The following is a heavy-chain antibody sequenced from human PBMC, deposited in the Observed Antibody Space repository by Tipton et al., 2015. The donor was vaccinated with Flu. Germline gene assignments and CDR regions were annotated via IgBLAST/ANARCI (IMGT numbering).Heavy chain of an antibody. V-gene: IGHV4-59*08. Sequence: TLSLTCTVSGGSISSYYWSWIRQPPGKGLEWIGYIYYSGRTNYNPSLKSRVTISVDTSKNQFSLKLSSVTAADTAVYYCARQALAYSTSHHFDYWGQGTLVTVSS. CDR2: IYYSGRT. CDR3: ARQALAYSTSHHFDY. J-gene: IGHJ4*02. CDR1: GGSISSYY. D-gene: IGHD5/OR15-5a*01.